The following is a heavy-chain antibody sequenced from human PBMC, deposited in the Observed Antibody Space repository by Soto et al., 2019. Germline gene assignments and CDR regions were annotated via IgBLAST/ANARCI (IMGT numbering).Heavy chain of an antibody. V-gene: IGHV1-8*01. Sequence: ASVKVSCKASGYTFTSYDINWVRQATGQGLEWMGWMNPNSGNTGYAQKFQGRVTMTRNTSISTAYMELSSLRSEDMAVYYCARGTHYDFWSGYYPYYYYYMDVWGKGTTVTVS. CDR1: GYTFTSYD. D-gene: IGHD3-3*01. CDR2: MNPNSGNT. CDR3: ARGTHYDFWSGYYPYYYYYMDV. J-gene: IGHJ6*03.